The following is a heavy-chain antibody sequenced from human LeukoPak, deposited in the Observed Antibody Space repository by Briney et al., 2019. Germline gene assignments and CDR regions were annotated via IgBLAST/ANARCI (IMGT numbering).Heavy chain of an antibody. V-gene: IGHV1-69*05. J-gene: IGHJ4*02. D-gene: IGHD5-18*01. Sequence: RASVKVSCKASGGTFSSYAISWVRQAPGQGLEWMGGIIPIFGTANYAQKFQGRVTITTDESTSTAYMELSSLRSEDTAVYYCARVGTTFMVTPYYFDYWGQGTLVTVSS. CDR3: ARVGTTFMVTPYYFDY. CDR1: GGTFSSYA. CDR2: IIPIFGTA.